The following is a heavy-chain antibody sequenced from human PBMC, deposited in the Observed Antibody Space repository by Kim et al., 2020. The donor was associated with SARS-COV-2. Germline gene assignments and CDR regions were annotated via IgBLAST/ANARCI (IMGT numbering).Heavy chain of an antibody. CDR2: ITFSRT. Sequence: GGSLRLSCAASGFTFSNYAMSWVRQAPGKGLEWVSTITFSRTHYADSVKGRFTISRDNSNNTLFLQMNSLRAEDTAIYYCVTYFKSNGPFDIWGQGTMVTVSS. CDR3: VTYFKSNGPFDI. CDR1: GFTFSNYA. J-gene: IGHJ3*02. V-gene: IGHV3-23*01. D-gene: IGHD3-9*01.